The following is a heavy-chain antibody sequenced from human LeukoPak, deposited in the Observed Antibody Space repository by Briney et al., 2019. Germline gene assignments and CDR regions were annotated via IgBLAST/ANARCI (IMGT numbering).Heavy chain of an antibody. D-gene: IGHD5-18*01. V-gene: IGHV3-30*04. CDR1: GFTFSDYG. J-gene: IGHJ4*02. CDR3: ARLQGTRLLWLPFDY. Sequence: GGSLRLSCEASGFTFSDYGIHWVRRAPAKGLEWVAAISYDGRSTYYADSVKGRFTISRDNSKNTLFLQMSSLRFEDTSVYYCARLQGTRLLWLPFDYWGQGTLVTVSS. CDR2: ISYDGRST.